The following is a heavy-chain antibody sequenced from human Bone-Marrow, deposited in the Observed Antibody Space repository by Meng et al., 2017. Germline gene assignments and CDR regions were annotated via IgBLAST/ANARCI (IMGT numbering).Heavy chain of an antibody. CDR2: INHSGST. J-gene: IGHJ5*02. V-gene: IGHV4-34*01. CDR1: GGSFSGYY. D-gene: IGHD3-10*01. CDR3: VTMVRGRGDWFDP. Sequence: SETLSLTCAVYGGSFSGYYWSWIRQPPGKGLEWIGEINHSGSTNYNPSLKSRVTISVDTSKNQFSLKLSSVTAADEAVYYCVTMVRGRGDWFDPWGQGTLVTVSS.